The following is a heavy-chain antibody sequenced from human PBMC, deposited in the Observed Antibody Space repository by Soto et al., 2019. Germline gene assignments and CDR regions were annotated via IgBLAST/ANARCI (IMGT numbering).Heavy chain of an antibody. CDR1: GFTFSSYW. D-gene: IGHD2-2*01. Sequence: EVQLVESGGGLVQPGGSLRLSCAASGFTFSSYWMSWVRQAPGKGLEWLANIQQDGSMDYYEDSVKGRFTISRDNAKDSLFLQMNSLRAEDAAIYYCARVGRCSTTRCTFDYWGQGTLVTVSS. J-gene: IGHJ4*02. V-gene: IGHV3-7*01. CDR3: ARVGRCSTTRCTFDY. CDR2: IQQDGSMD.